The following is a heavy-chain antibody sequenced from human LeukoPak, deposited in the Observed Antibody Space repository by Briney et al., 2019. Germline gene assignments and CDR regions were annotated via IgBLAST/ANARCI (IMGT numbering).Heavy chain of an antibody. D-gene: IGHD4/OR15-4a*01. CDR3: AREPLTDYYFDY. CDR2: IYHSGST. CDR1: GYSISSGYY. V-gene: IGHV4-38-2*02. Sequence: SETLSLTCTVSGYSISSGYYWGWIRQPPGKGLEWLGCIYHSGSTYYTPSLKSRVTISIDTSKNQFSLKLTSVTAADTAVYYCAREPLTDYYFDYWGQGTLVTVSS. J-gene: IGHJ4*02.